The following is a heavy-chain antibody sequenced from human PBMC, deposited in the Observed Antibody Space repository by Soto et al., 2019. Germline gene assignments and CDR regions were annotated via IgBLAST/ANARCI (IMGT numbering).Heavy chain of an antibody. D-gene: IGHD1-26*01. J-gene: IGHJ6*02. CDR1: GGTFSSYA. V-gene: IGHV1-69*01. CDR3: ARSPSLDGSYSLRDYYYYGMDV. Sequence: QVQLVQSGAEVKKPGSSVKVSCKASGGTFSSYAISWVRQAPGQGLEWMGGIIPIFGTANYAQKLQGRVTITADESTSTAYMELSSLRSEDTAVYYCARSPSLDGSYSLRDYYYYGMDVWGQGTTVTVSS. CDR2: IIPIFGTA.